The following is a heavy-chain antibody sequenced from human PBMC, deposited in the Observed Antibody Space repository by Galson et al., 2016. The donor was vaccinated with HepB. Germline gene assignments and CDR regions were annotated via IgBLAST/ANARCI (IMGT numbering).Heavy chain of an antibody. D-gene: IGHD1-26*01. J-gene: IGHJ4*02. CDR3: AKVWGLKKGIFDY. CDR1: GFTFSRYG. Sequence: SLRLSCAASGFTFSRYGMHWVRQAPGKGLEWVAVISHDGNNKYYADSVKGRFTISRDNSKNTLYLQMNSLRPEDTAVYFYAKVWGLKKGIFDYWGQGTLVTVSS. V-gene: IGHV3-30*18. CDR2: ISHDGNNK.